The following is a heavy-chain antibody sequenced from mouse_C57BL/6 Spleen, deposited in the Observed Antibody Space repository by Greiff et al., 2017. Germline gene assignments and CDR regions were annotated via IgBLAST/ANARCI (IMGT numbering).Heavy chain of an antibody. CDR3: AADCCASDY. J-gene: IGHJ4*01. CDR2: ISLKSDNDAT. Sequence: EVQGVASGGGLVQPGGSLKLSCVASGFTFSNYWMNWVRQSPEKGLAWVAQISLKSDNDATNYAESVKGRVTMSRDDSKSSVYLQMSNLRAEDTGMYYCAADCCASDYWGQGTSVTVSS. V-gene: IGHV6-3*01. CDR1: GFTFSNYW.